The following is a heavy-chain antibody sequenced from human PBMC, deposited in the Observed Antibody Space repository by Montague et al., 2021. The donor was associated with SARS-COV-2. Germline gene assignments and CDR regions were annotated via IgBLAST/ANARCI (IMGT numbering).Heavy chain of an antibody. CDR1: GDSVSSNIYT. CDR3: ARIPVGSKYYFDF. Sequence: CAISGDSVSSNIYTWNWIRQAPSRAREWLGRTYYRSKRDNDYAEAVKSRRNIDPDTSKHQFSLHLNSVTPEDTAVYYCARIPVGSKYYFDFWGQGTLVTVSS. D-gene: IGHD4-11*01. CDR2: TYYRSKRDN. J-gene: IGHJ4*02. V-gene: IGHV6-1*01.